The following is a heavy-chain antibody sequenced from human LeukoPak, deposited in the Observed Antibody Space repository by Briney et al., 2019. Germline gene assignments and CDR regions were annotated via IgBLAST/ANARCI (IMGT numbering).Heavy chain of an antibody. J-gene: IGHJ4*02. CDR2: IYSGGST. CDR3: AGRRDYSNLYYFDY. Sequence: GGSLRLSCAASGFTFSSYAMSWVRQAPGKGLEWVSVIYSGGSTYYADSVKGRFTISRDNSKNTLYLQMNSLRAEDTAVYYCAGRRDYSNLYYFDYWGQGTLVTVSS. V-gene: IGHV3-53*01. CDR1: GFTFSSYA. D-gene: IGHD4-11*01.